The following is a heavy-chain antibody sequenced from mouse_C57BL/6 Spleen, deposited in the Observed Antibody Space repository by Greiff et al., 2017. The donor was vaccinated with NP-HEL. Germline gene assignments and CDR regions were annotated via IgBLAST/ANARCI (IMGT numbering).Heavy chain of an antibody. D-gene: IGHD4-1*01. J-gene: IGHJ2*01. Sequence: EVQGVESGGGLVKPGGSLKLSCAASGFTFSDYGMHWVRQAPEKGLEWVAYISSGSSTIYYADTVKGRFTISRDTATNTLFLQMTRLRSEDTAMDYCARNWEYYFDYWGQGTTLTVSS. CDR1: GFTFSDYG. CDR2: ISSGSSTI. V-gene: IGHV5-17*01. CDR3: ARNWEYYFDY.